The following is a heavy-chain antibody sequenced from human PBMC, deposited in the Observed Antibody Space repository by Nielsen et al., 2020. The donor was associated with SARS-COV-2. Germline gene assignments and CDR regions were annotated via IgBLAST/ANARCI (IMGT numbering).Heavy chain of an antibody. CDR2: ISSSGSYT. V-gene: IGHV3-11*05. D-gene: IGHD1-26*01. CDR1: GFMVSDSY. J-gene: IGHJ4*02. Sequence: GESLKISCAASGFMVSDSYMSWIRQTPGKGLEWISYISSSGSYTNYADSVKGRFTISRDNGKNSLYLQMNSLRVEDTAVYYCAREGGNLPLDYWGQGTLVTVSS. CDR3: AREGGNLPLDY.